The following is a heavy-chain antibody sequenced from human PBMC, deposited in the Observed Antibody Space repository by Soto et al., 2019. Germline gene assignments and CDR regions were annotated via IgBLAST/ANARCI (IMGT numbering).Heavy chain of an antibody. V-gene: IGHV3-33*01. CDR2: IWYDGSNK. CDR1: GFTFSSYG. CDR3: ARAPLLWFGELLGGDY. D-gene: IGHD3-10*01. Sequence: QVQLVESGGGVVQPGRSPRLSCAASGFTFSSYGMHWVRQAPGKGLEWVAVIWYDGSNKYYADSVKGRFTISRDNSKNTLYLQMNSLRAEDTAVYYCARAPLLWFGELLGGDYWGQGTLVTVSS. J-gene: IGHJ4*02.